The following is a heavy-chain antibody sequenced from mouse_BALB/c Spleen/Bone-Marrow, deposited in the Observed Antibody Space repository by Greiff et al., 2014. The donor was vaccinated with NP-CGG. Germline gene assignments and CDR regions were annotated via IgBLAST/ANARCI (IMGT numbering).Heavy chain of an antibody. CDR2: IHPSDIET. Sequence: HVQLQQSGAELVRPGASVKLSCKASGYSFTIYWMNWVKQRPGQGLEWIGMIHPSDIETRLNQKFKDKATLTVDKSSNTAYMQLSSPTSEDSAVYYCARGEITAFAYWGQGTLVTVSA. CDR3: ARGEITAFAY. J-gene: IGHJ3*01. CDR1: GYSFTIYW. V-gene: IGHV1-74*04. D-gene: IGHD2-4*01.